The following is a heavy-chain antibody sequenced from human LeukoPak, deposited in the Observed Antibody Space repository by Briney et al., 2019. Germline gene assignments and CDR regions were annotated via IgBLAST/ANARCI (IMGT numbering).Heavy chain of an antibody. V-gene: IGHV3-74*01. J-gene: IGHJ4*02. CDR3: VRSLGGDDS. CDR1: GFTFSSNW. D-gene: IGHD3-10*01. Sequence: PGGSLRLSCAASGFTFSSNWMHWVRQAPGKGLVWVSRINTDGSTTNYADSVKGRFTISRDNAKNTLYLQMNSLRTEDTAVYYCVRSLGGDDSWGRGTLVSVSS. CDR2: INTDGSTT.